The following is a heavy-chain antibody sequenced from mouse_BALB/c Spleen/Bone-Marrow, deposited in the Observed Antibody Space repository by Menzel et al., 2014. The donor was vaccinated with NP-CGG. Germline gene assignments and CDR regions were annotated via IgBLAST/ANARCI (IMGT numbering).Heavy chain of an antibody. CDR2: IWGDGST. D-gene: IGHD2-1*01. CDR1: GFSLTGCG. CDR3: ARVGGNYAWSAY. V-gene: IGHV2-6-7*01. J-gene: IGHJ3*01. Sequence: VQLQQSGPGPVAPSQSLSITCTVSGFSLTGCGVNWVRQPPGKGLEWLGMIWGDGSTDYNSALKSRLSISKDNSKSQVFLKMNSLQTDDTARYYCARVGGNYAWSAYWGQGTLVTVSA.